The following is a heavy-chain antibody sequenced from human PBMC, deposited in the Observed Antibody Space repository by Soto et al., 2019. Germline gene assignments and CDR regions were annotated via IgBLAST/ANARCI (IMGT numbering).Heavy chain of an antibody. V-gene: IGHV4-34*01. J-gene: IGHJ6*03. CDR3: ARPGYSSSWYYYYYYYMDV. Sequence: PSETLSLTCAVCGGSFSGYYWSWIRQPPGKGLEWIGEINHSGSTNYNPSLKSRVTISVDTSKNQFSLKLSSVTAADTAVYYCARPGYSSSWYYYYYYYMDVWGKGTTVTVSS. CDR2: INHSGST. CDR1: GGSFSGYY. D-gene: IGHD6-13*01.